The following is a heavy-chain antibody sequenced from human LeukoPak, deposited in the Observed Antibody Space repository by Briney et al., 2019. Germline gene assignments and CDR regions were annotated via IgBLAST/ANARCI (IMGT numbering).Heavy chain of an antibody. Sequence: QPGGTLRLSCAASGFTLSSYGMSWVRPAPGKGLEWVSALSGSGGSTYYADSVKGRFTISRDNSKNTLYLQMNSLRAEDTAVYYCAKEQYSSSWYSLYSGSFRPFDYWGQGTLVTVSS. CDR1: GFTLSSYG. D-gene: IGHD6-13*01. CDR2: LSGSGGST. V-gene: IGHV3-23*01. J-gene: IGHJ4*02. CDR3: AKEQYSSSWYSLYSGSFRPFDY.